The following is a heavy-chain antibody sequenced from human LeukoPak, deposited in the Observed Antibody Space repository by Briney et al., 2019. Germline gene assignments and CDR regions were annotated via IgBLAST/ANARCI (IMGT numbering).Heavy chain of an antibody. V-gene: IGHV3-21*01. CDR1: GFTFSSYS. Sequence: GGSLRLSCAASGFTFSSYSMNWVRQAPGKGLEWVSSISSSSSYIYYADSVKGRFTISRDNAKNSLYLQMNSLRAEDTAVYYCARAVHHGGYYHYMDVWGKGTTVTISS. CDR3: ARAVHHGGYYHYMDV. D-gene: IGHD1-1*01. CDR2: ISSSSSYI. J-gene: IGHJ6*03.